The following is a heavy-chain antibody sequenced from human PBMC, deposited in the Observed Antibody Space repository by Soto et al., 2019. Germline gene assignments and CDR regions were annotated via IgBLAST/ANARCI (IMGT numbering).Heavy chain of an antibody. CDR3: AKGYSGNYYGVFGY. J-gene: IGHJ4*02. Sequence: SETLSLTCAVSGGSISSGGYSWSWIRQPPGKGLEWIGYIYHSGSTYYNPSLKSRVTISVDRSKNQFSLKLSSVTAADTAIYYCAKGYSGNYYGVFGYWGQGTLVTVSS. CDR1: GGSISSGGYS. V-gene: IGHV4-30-2*01. D-gene: IGHD3-22*01. CDR2: IYHSGST.